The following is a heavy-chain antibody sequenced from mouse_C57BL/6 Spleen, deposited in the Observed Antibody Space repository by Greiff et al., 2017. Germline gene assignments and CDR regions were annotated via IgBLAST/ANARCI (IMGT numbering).Heavy chain of an antibody. V-gene: IGHV1-5*01. D-gene: IGHD4-1*01. J-gene: IGHJ2*01. CDR1: GYTFTSYW. CDR2: IYPGNSDT. Sequence: VQLQQSGTVLARPGASVKMSCKTSGYTFTSYWMHWVKQRPGQGLEWIGAIYPGNSDTSYNQKFKGKAKLTAVTSASTAYMELSSLTNEDSAVYYCTREGLANWYYFDYWGQGTTLTVSS. CDR3: TREGLANWYYFDY.